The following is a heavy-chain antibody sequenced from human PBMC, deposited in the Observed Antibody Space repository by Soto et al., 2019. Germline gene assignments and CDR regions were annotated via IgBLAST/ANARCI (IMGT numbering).Heavy chain of an antibody. Sequence: QVHLQQWGAGLLKPSETLSLTCAVYGGSFSGYYWKWVRQPPGKGLEWIGEINHSGSANYNPSLKSRVPTSVDASKRQLSLKRNAVTAADTSVYYWATILGVFYDVWTASHTPKFYYAMDVWGKGTPVTVSS. J-gene: IGHJ6*04. CDR1: GGSFSGYY. CDR2: INHSGSA. CDR3: ATILGVFYDVWTASHTPKFYYAMDV. D-gene: IGHD3-3*01. V-gene: IGHV4-34*01.